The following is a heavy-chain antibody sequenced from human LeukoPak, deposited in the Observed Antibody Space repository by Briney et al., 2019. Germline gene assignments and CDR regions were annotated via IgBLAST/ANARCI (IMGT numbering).Heavy chain of an antibody. V-gene: IGHV3-30*18. CDR3: AKRGARRSDWYGMDV. CDR2: ILSDGSNE. D-gene: IGHD6-6*01. J-gene: IGHJ6*02. CDR1: GFSFSNFA. Sequence: GTSLRLSCAASGFSFSNFAMHWVRQAPGKGLEWVAVILSDGSNEYYGDSVKGRFIISRDNSKDTLNLQMNSLRGDDTAVYYCAKRGARRSDWYGMDVWGQGISVTVSS.